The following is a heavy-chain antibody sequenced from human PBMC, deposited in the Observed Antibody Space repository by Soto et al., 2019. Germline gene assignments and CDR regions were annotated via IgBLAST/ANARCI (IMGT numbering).Heavy chain of an antibody. J-gene: IGHJ4*02. CDR2: ISYDGGSK. CDR1: GFTFSTYG. CDR3: AKEQRAMTVVVADYFDS. Sequence: QVQLVESGGGVVQPGKSLRLSCAASGFTFSTYGIHWVRQAPGQGLEWVALISYDGGSKYYGDSVKGRFIISRDNSHNTAALQMHSLRADDTAVYFCAKEQRAMTVVVADYFDSWGQGTLVTVSS. V-gene: IGHV3-30*18. D-gene: IGHD3-22*01.